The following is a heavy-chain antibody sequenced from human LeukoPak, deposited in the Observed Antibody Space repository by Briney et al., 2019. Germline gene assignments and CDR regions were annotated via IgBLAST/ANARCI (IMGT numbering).Heavy chain of an antibody. CDR3: SRGSGWLSVY. Sequence: GGSLRLSCPASGFTFGDYLMSWFGQAPGKGLEWIGFISGGTTEYAASVKGRFTISRDDSTSIAYLQMNSLTTEDTAVYYCSRGSGWLSVYWGQGTLVTVSS. CDR2: ISGGTT. CDR1: GFTFGDYL. D-gene: IGHD6-19*01. V-gene: IGHV3-49*03. J-gene: IGHJ4*02.